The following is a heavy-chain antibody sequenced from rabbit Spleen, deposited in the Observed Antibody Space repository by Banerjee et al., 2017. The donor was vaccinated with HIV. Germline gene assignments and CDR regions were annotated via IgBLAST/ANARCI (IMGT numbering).Heavy chain of an antibody. CDR2: IDTNYGDT. CDR3: ARGVTGGYHNWVDYFDL. D-gene: IGHD1-1*01. CDR1: GFSFSSNW. V-gene: IGHV1S45*01. Sequence: LEESGGGLVKPGGTLTLTCTVSGFSFSSNWICWVRQAPGKGLEWVACIDTNYGDTDYANWPKGRFTISKTSSTTVTLQMTSLTAADTATYFCARGVTGGYHNWVDYFDLWGPGTLVTVS. J-gene: IGHJ4*01.